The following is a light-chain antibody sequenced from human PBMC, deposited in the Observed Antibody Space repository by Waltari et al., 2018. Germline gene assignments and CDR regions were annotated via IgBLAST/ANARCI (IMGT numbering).Light chain of an antibody. V-gene: IGKV1-33*01. Sequence: DIQMTQSPSSLSASVGDRVTITCQASQDINRFLNWYQQKPGRAPKLLIYDASNLETGIPSRCSGSRSGTSYTLTISSLQPEDIATYYCQQYDDVLLTFGGGTKVEIK. CDR1: QDINRF. J-gene: IGKJ4*01. CDR3: QQYDDVLLT. CDR2: DAS.